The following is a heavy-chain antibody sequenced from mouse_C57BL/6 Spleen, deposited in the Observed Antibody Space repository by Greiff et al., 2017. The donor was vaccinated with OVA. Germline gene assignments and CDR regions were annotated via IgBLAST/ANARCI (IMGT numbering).Heavy chain of an antibody. CDR1: GFSLTSYG. CDR3: AKQETYEDDEGYYYAMDY. J-gene: IGHJ4*01. Sequence: QVQLKESGPGLVAPSQSLSITCPVSGFSLTSYGVSWVRQPPGKGLEWLGVIWGDGSKNYHSALISRLSISKDNSKSQVSLKLNSLQTDDTATYYCAKQETYEDDEGYYYAMDYWGQGTSVTVSS. CDR2: IWGDGSK. V-gene: IGHV2-3*01. D-gene: IGHD2-4*01.